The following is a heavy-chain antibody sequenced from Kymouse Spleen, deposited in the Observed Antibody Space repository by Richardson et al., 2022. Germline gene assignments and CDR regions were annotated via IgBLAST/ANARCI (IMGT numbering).Heavy chain of an antibody. V-gene: IGHV3-30*18. Sequence: QVQLVESGGGVVQPGRSLRLSCAASGFTFSSYGMHWVRQAPGKGLEWVAVISYDGSNKYYADSVKGRFTISRDNSKNTLYLQMNSLRAEDTAVYYCAKDRGWNLYYYYYYGMDVWGQGTTVTVSS. D-gene: IGHD1-1*01,IGHD1-20*01,IGHD1-7*01. CDR2: ISYDGSNK. J-gene: IGHJ6*02. CDR1: GFTFSSYG. CDR3: AKDRGWNLYYYYYYGMDV.